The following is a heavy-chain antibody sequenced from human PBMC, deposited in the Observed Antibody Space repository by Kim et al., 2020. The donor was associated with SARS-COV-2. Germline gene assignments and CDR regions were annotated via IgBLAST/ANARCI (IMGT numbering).Heavy chain of an antibody. CDR3: ARDSAAAGTGLDY. J-gene: IGHJ4*02. D-gene: IGHD6-13*01. V-gene: IGHV4-59*12. Sequence: YNPSLKSRVTISVDTSKNQFSLKLSSVTAADTAVYYCARDSAAAGTGLDYWGQGTLVTVSS.